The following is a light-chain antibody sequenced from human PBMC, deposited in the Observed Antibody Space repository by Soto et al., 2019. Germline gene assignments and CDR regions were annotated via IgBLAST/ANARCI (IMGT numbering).Light chain of an antibody. CDR3: QAWDSTMVV. CDR1: KLGDKY. J-gene: IGLJ2*01. CDR2: QDS. V-gene: IGLV3-1*01. Sequence: SYELTQPPSVSVSPGQTASITCSGDKLGDKYACWYQQKPGQSPVLVIYQDSKRPSGIPERFSGSNSGNTATLTISGTQGMDEADYYCQAWDSTMVVFGGGTKLTVL.